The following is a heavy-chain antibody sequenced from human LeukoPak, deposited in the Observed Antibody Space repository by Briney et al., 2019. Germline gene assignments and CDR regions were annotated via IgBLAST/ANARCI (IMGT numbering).Heavy chain of an antibody. CDR3: AKEGSGSYPELAY. V-gene: IGHV3-43*01. J-gene: IGHJ4*02. Sequence: PGGSLRLSCAAPGFTFDDYTLHWVRQAPGKGLEWVSLISWDSTNKYYADSVKGRFTISRDNRKKSLDLQMNSLRTEDTALYYCAKEGSGSYPELAYWGQGTLVTVSS. D-gene: IGHD1-26*01. CDR2: ISWDSTNK. CDR1: GFTFDDYT.